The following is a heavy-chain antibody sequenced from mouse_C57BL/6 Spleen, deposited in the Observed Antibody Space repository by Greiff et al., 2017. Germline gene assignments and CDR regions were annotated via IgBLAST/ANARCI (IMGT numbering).Heavy chain of an antibody. V-gene: IGHV1-53*01. CDR3: ARYPSSTITTVEVAGY. D-gene: IGHD1-1*01. CDR1: GYTFTSYW. CDR2: INPSHGCT. Sequence: QVQLQQPGTELVKPGASVKLSCKASGYTFTSYWMHWVKQRPGQGLEWIGNINPSHGCTNYNQKFKSKATLTVDKSSSTAYMQLSSLTSATSAVLDCARYPSSTITTVEVAGYWGQGTTLTVSS. J-gene: IGHJ2*01.